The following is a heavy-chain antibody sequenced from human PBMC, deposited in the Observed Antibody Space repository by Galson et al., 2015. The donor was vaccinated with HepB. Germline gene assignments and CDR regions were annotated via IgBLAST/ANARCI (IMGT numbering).Heavy chain of an antibody. J-gene: IGHJ5*02. D-gene: IGHD6-6*01. CDR1: GYSFTSYW. CDR2: IDPSDSYT. Sequence: QSGAEVKKPGESLRISCKGSGYSFTSYWISWVRQMPGKGLEWMGRIDPSDSYTNYSPSFQGHVTISADKSISTAYLQWSSLKASDTAMYYCASGEQLVSWFDPWGQGTLVTVSS. V-gene: IGHV5-10-1*01. CDR3: ASGEQLVSWFDP.